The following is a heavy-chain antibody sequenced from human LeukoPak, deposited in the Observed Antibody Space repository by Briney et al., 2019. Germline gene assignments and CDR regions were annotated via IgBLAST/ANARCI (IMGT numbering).Heavy chain of an antibody. D-gene: IGHD6-19*01. CDR1: GFTSSSNW. Sequence: GGSLRLSCAASGFTSSSNWMHWVRQAPGKGLVWVSRINSDGSSTSYADSVKGRFTISRDNAKNTLYLQMNSLRAEDTAVYYCAREAVAGTTLDYWGQGTLVTVSS. V-gene: IGHV3-74*01. J-gene: IGHJ4*02. CDR3: AREAVAGTTLDY. CDR2: INSDGSST.